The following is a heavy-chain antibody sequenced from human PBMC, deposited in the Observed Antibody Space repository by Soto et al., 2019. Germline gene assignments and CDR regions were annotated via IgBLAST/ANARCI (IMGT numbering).Heavy chain of an antibody. J-gene: IGHJ4*02. V-gene: IGHV1-24*01. CDR3: ATDLGPTDYYGSGSYMGY. CDR2: FDPEDGET. Sequence: ASVKVSCKVSGYTLTELSMHWVRQAPGKGLEWMGGFDPEDGETIYAQKFRGRVAMTEDTSTDTAYMELSSLRSEDTAVYYCATDLGPTDYYGSGSYMGYWGQGTLVTVSS. CDR1: GYTLTELS. D-gene: IGHD3-10*01.